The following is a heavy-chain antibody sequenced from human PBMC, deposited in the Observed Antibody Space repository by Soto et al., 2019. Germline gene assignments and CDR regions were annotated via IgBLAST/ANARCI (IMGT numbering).Heavy chain of an antibody. CDR3: TRQAGTGY. CDR1: GFTFSGSA. CDR2: IRSKANSYAT. Sequence: EVQLVESGGGLVQPGGSLKLSCAASGFTFSGSAMHWVRQASGKGLEWVGRIRSKANSYATAYAASVKGRFTISRDDSKHTAYLQMNSLKTEDTAVYYCTRQAGTGYWGQGTLVTVSS. V-gene: IGHV3-73*01. J-gene: IGHJ4*02. D-gene: IGHD6-19*01.